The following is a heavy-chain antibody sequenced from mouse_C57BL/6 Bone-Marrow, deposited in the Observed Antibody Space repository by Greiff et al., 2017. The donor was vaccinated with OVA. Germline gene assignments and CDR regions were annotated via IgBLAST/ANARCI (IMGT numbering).Heavy chain of an antibody. V-gene: IGHV1-15*01. D-gene: IGHD1-1*01. CDR2: IDPETGGT. CDR3: TRDYGSRPYYFDY. Sequence: VQLQQSGAELVRPGASVTLSCKASGYTFTDYEMHWVKQTPVHGLEWIGAIDPETGGTAYNQKFKGKAILTADKSSSTAYMELRSLTSEDSAVYYCTRDYGSRPYYFDYWGQGTTLTVSS. CDR1: GYTFTDYE. J-gene: IGHJ2*01.